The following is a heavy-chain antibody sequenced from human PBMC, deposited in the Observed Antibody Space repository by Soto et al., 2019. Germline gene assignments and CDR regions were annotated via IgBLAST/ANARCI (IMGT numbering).Heavy chain of an antibody. CDR2: IIPIFGTA. CDR3: ASGAGYYDSSGYFLDY. V-gene: IGHV1-69*01. Sequence: QVQLVQSGAEVKKPGSSVKVSCKASGGTFSSYAISWVRQAPGQGLEWMGWIIPIFGTANYAQKFQGRVTITADESTRTAYMELSSLRSEDTAVYYCASGAGYYDSSGYFLDYWGQGTLVTVSS. CDR1: GGTFSSYA. J-gene: IGHJ4*02. D-gene: IGHD3-22*01.